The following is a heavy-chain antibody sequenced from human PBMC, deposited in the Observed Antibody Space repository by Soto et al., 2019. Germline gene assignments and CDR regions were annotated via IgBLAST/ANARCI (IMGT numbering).Heavy chain of an antibody. D-gene: IGHD2-15*01. CDR3: AKDRGYCSGGSCPLGDYYYYMDV. CDR1: GFTFSRNA. Sequence: LSLTCAASGFTFSRNAMSWVRQAPGKGLEWVSAISGSGGYTYYADSVKGRFTISRDNSKNTLYLQMNSLRAEDTAVYYCAKDRGYCSGGSCPLGDYYYYMDVWGKGTTVTVSS. V-gene: IGHV3-23*01. CDR2: ISGSGGYT. J-gene: IGHJ6*03.